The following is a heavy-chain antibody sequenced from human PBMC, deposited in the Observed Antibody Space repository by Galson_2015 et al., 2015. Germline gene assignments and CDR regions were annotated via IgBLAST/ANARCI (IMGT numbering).Heavy chain of an antibody. V-gene: IGHV1-69*13. CDR2: IIPIFGTA. J-gene: IGHJ4*02. Sequence: SVKVSCKASGGTFSSYAISWVRQAPGQGLEWMGGIIPIFGTANYAQKFQGRVTITADESTSTAYMELSSLRSEDTAVYYCATERYCTNGVCYRFLDYWGQGTLVTVSS. CDR1: GGTFSSYA. CDR3: ATERYCTNGVCYRFLDY. D-gene: IGHD2-8*01.